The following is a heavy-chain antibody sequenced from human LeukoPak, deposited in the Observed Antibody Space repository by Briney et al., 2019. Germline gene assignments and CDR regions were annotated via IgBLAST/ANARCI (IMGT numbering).Heavy chain of an antibody. V-gene: IGHV4-34*01. Sequence: SETLSLTCAVYGGSFSGYYWSWIRQPPGKGLEWIGEINHSGSTNYNPSLKSRVTISVDTSKNQFSLKLSSVTAAVTAVYYCARGEYCSGGSCYSNYYYGMDVWGQGTTVTVSS. D-gene: IGHD2-15*01. CDR1: GGSFSGYY. CDR2: INHSGST. J-gene: IGHJ6*02. CDR3: ARGEYCSGGSCYSNYYYGMDV.